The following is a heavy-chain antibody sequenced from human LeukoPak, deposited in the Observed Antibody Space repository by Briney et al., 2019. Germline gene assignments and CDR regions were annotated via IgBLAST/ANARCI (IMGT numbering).Heavy chain of an antibody. V-gene: IGHV3-11*04. J-gene: IGHJ4*02. Sequence: SGGSLRLSCAASGFTFSDYYMSWIRQAPGKGLEWVSYISSSGSTIYYADSVKGRFTISRDNAKNSLYLQMNSLRAEDTAVYYCARDVPYYDSSGYYYAGGDYWGQGTLVTVSS. CDR2: ISSSGSTI. CDR1: GFTFSDYY. D-gene: IGHD3-22*01. CDR3: ARDVPYYDSSGYYYAGGDY.